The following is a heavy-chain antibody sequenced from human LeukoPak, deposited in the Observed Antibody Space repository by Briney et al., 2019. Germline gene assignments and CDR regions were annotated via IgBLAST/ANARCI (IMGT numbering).Heavy chain of an antibody. D-gene: IGHD6-6*01. Sequence: SETLSLTCTVSGGSISSGDYYWSWIRQPPGKGLEWIGYIYYSGSTYYNPSLESRVTISVDTSKNQFSLKLSSVTAADTAVYYCARATSNSYNWFDPWGQGTLVTVSS. CDR2: IYYSGST. CDR3: ARATSNSYNWFDP. J-gene: IGHJ5*02. CDR1: GGSISSGDYY. V-gene: IGHV4-30-4*08.